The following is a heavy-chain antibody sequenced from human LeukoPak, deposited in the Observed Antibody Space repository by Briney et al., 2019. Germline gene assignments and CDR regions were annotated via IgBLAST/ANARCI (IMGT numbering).Heavy chain of an antibody. J-gene: IGHJ6*02. Sequence: SETLSLTCTVSGGSISSSSYYWGWIRQPPVKGLEWIGSIYYSGSTYYSSSLKSRVTISVDTSKNQFSLKLSSVTAADTAVYYCARLPMVRGVIGPAGHYYYGMDVWGQGTTVTVSS. CDR3: ARLPMVRGVIGPAGHYYYGMDV. CDR1: GGSISSSSYY. V-gene: IGHV4-39*01. CDR2: IYYSGST. D-gene: IGHD3-10*01.